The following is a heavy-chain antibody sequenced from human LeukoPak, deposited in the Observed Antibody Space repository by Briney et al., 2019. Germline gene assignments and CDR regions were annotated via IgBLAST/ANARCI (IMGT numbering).Heavy chain of an antibody. V-gene: IGHV3-23*01. CDR3: AKSGSAVTTLNWFNP. CDR2: ISGSGGST. CDR1: GFTFSSYA. Sequence: QSGGSLRLSCAASGFTFSSYAMSWVRQAPGKGLEWVSAISGSGGSTYYADSVKGRFTISRDNSKNTVYLQMNDLRGEDTAVYYCAKSGSAVTTLNWFNPWGQGTLVTVYS. J-gene: IGHJ5*02. D-gene: IGHD4-17*01.